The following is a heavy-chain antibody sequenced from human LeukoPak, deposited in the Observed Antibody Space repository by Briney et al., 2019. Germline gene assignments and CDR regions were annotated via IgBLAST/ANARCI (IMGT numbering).Heavy chain of an antibody. V-gene: IGHV1-69*02. D-gene: IGHD6-6*01. CDR2: IIPILGIA. J-gene: IGHJ5*02. CDR3: ASHSSSSGNWFDP. CDR1: RGTFSSYT. Sequence: GSSVKVSCKASRGTFSSYTISWVRQAPGQGLEWMARIIPILGIANYAQKFQGRVTITADKSTSTAYMELSSLRSEDTAVYYCASHSSSSGNWFDPWGQGTLVTVSS.